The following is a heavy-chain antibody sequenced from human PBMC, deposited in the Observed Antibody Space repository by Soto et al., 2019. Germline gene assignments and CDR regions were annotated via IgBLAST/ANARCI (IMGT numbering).Heavy chain of an antibody. V-gene: IGHV3-15*07. J-gene: IGHJ6*02. CDR1: GFSFSNAW. Sequence: PGGSLRLSCAASGFSFSNAWMNWVRQAPGKGLEWVGRIKRKIDGEATDYAGPVKGRFTVFRDDSKSALYLQMNSLKGDDTAVYYCTTGSVEGVWGQGTTVTVS. CDR3: TTGSVEGV. CDR2: IKRKIDGEAT. D-gene: IGHD2-15*01.